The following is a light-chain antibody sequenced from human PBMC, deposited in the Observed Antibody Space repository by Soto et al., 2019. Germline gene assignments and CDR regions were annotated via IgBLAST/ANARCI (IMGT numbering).Light chain of an antibody. CDR3: ASYTGSRRL. J-gene: IGLJ2*01. V-gene: IGLV2-14*01. CDR2: EVS. Sequence: QSALTQPASVSGSPGQSITISCTGTSSDVGGYNYVSWYQQHPGKAPKLMIYEVSNRPSGVSNRFSGSKSGNTPSLTISGLQVKARVNIYAASYTGSRRLFGGGPSSPS. CDR1: SSDVGGYNY.